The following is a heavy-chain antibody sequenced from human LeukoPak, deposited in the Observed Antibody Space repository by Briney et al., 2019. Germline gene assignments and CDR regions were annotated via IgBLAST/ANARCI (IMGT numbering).Heavy chain of an antibody. D-gene: IGHD1-14*01. CDR2: INPNTGGT. CDR1: GYTFTDYY. Sequence: GASVKVSCKASGYTFTDYYFHWVRQAPGQGLEWMGWINPNTGGTNSAQKFQGRVTMTRDTPITTAYMELSSLTSDDTAIYYCARKRGPRIYAFDFWGQGTMVTVSS. V-gene: IGHV1-2*02. CDR3: ARKRGPRIYAFDF. J-gene: IGHJ3*01.